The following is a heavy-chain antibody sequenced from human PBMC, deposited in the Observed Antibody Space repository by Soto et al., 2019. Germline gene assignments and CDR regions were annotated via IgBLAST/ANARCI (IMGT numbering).Heavy chain of an antibody. CDR2: IYSGGST. J-gene: IGHJ4*02. CDR3: ARDIVATGKVDY. Sequence: GGSLRLSCAASGFTVSSNYMSWVRQAPGKGLEWVSVIYSGGSTYYADSVKGRFTISRDNSKNTLYLQMNSLRAEDTAVYYCARDIVATGKVDYWGQGTLVTVSS. D-gene: IGHD5-12*01. V-gene: IGHV3-66*01. CDR1: GFTVSSNY.